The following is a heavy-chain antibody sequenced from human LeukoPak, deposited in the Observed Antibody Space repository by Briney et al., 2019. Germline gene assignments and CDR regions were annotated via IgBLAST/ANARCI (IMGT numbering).Heavy chain of an antibody. CDR3: ARATRKTIAGSYVSLWFDP. CDR1: GGSFSGYY. CDR2: INHSGST. J-gene: IGHJ5*02. V-gene: IGHV4-34*01. D-gene: IGHD1-26*01. Sequence: ASETLSLTCAVYGGSFSGYYWSWIRQPPGKGLEWIGEINHSGSTNYNPSLKSRVTISVDTSKNQFSLKLSSVTAADTAVYYCARATRKTIAGSYVSLWFDPWGQGTLVTVSS.